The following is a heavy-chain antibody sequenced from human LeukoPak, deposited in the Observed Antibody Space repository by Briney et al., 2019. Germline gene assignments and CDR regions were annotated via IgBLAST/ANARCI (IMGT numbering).Heavy chain of an antibody. Sequence: GGSLRLSCAASGFTFSDYYMSWIRQAPGKGLEWVSYISSSGSTIYYADSVKGRFTISRDNAKNSLYLQMNSLRAEDTAVYYWAREGRYCTNGVCSTSLYYFDYWGQGTLVTVSS. CDR3: AREGRYCTNGVCSTSLYYFDY. D-gene: IGHD2-8*01. CDR1: GFTFSDYY. V-gene: IGHV3-11*01. J-gene: IGHJ4*02. CDR2: ISSSGSTI.